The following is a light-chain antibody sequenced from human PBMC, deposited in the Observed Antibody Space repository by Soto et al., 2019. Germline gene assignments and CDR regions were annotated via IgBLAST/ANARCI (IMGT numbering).Light chain of an antibody. CDR3: SSYTSSSTHV. V-gene: IGLV2-14*03. J-gene: IGLJ1*01. CDR1: SSDVGAYNF. Sequence: QSVLTQPASVSGSPGQSITISCTGTSSDVGAYNFVSWYQQYPGKVPKLMIFDVSSRPSGVSDRFSGSKSGNTASLTISGLQAEDEGDYYCSSYTSSSTHVFGSGTKVTVL. CDR2: DVS.